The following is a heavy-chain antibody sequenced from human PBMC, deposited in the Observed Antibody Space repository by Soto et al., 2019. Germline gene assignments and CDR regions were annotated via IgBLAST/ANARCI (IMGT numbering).Heavy chain of an antibody. CDR3: ARAIVVVPAAPYYYYGMDV. J-gene: IGHJ6*02. D-gene: IGHD2-2*01. CDR1: GGTFSSYA. V-gene: IGHV1-69*01. CDR2: IIPIFGTA. Sequence: QVQLVQSGAEVKKPGSSVKVSCKASGGTFSSYAISWVRQAPGQGLEWMGGIIPIFGTANYAQKFQGRVTITADESKSTAYMELSSLRSEDTAVYYCARAIVVVPAAPYYYYGMDVWGQGTTVTVSS.